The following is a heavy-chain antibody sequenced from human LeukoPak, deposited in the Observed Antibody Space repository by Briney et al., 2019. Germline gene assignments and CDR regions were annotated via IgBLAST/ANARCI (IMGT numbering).Heavy chain of an antibody. CDR1: GFTFSSYA. Sequence: PGGSLRLSCAASGFTFSSYAMHWVRQAPGKGLEWVAVISYDGSNKYYADSVKGRFTISRDNSKNTLYLQMNSLRAEDTAVYYCARGNRYCSGGSCPPEYFQHWGQGTLVTVSS. V-gene: IGHV3-30*04. CDR3: ARGNRYCSGGSCPPEYFQH. CDR2: ISYDGSNK. D-gene: IGHD2-15*01. J-gene: IGHJ1*01.